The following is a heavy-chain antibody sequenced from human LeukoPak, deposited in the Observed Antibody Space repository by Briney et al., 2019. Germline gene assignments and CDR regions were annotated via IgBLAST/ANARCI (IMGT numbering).Heavy chain of an antibody. CDR2: INPNSGGT. CDR3: ATDSSGWRTDAFDI. D-gene: IGHD6-19*01. J-gene: IGHJ3*02. CDR1: GYTFTGYY. V-gene: IGHV1-2*02. Sequence: EASVKVSCKAPGYTFTGYYMHWARQAPGQGLEWMGWINPNSGGTNYAQKFQGRVTITRDTSISTAYMELSRLRSDDTAVYYCATDSSGWRTDAFDIWGQGTMVTVSS.